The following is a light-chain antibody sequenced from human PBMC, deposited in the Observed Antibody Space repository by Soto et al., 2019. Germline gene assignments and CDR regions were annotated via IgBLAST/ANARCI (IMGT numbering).Light chain of an antibody. V-gene: IGLV2-11*01. CDR3: CAYAGTFYV. J-gene: IGLJ1*01. Sequence: QSVLTQPRSVSGSPGQSVTISCTGTSSDFGGYNYVSWYQHHPGKAPKLMIYDVSERHAGVPDRFSGSKSGNTASLTISGLQAEDEADYYCCAYAGTFYVFGTGTKVTV. CDR2: DVS. CDR1: SSDFGGYNY.